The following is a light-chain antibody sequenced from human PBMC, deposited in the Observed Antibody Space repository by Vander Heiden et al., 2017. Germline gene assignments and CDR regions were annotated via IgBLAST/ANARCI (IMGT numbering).Light chain of an antibody. V-gene: IGKV1-39*01. CDR1: QSISSY. CDR3: QQSYSTVYS. CDR2: AAS. Sequence: DNQMTQSPSSLSASVGDRVTITCRASQSISSYLNWYQQKPGKAPKLLIYAASSLQSRVPSRFSGSGSGTDFTLTISRLQPEDFATYYCQQSYSTVYSFGQGTKLEIK. J-gene: IGKJ2*03.